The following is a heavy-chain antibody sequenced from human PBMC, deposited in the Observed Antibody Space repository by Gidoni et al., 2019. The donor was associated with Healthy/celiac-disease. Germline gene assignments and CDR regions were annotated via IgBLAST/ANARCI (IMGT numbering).Heavy chain of an antibody. CDR2: ISSSRSYT. D-gene: IGHD6-13*01. Sequence: QVQLVESGGGLVKPGGSLRLSCAASGFTFSDYYMSWIRQAPGKGLEWVSYISSSRSYTNYADSVKGRFTISRDNAKNSLYLQMNSLRAEDTAVYYCARVSRSSSSWYKSDWFDPWGQGTLVTVSS. V-gene: IGHV3-11*06. CDR3: ARVSRSSSSWYKSDWFDP. CDR1: GFTFSDYY. J-gene: IGHJ5*02.